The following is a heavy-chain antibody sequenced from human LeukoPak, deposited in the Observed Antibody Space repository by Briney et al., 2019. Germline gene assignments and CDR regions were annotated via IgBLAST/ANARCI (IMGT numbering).Heavy chain of an antibody. CDR2: ISSTGTTI. CDR1: GFTFSDYY. J-gene: IGHJ4*02. CDR3: ARDRPGGYDFDY. D-gene: IGHD3-16*01. V-gene: IGHV3-11*01. Sequence: GGSLRLSCAASGFTFSDYYMSWIRQAPGKGLEWVSFISSTGTTISYADSVRGRFTIPRDNAENSLYLQMNSLRAEDTAVYYCARDRPGGYDFDYWGQGTLVTVSS.